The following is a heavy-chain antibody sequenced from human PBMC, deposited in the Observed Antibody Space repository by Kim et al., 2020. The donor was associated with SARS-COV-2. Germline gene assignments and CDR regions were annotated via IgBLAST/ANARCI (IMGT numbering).Heavy chain of an antibody. Sequence: GGSLRLSCAASGFTFSSYAMSWVRQAPGKGLEWVSVIYSGGSSTYYADSVKGRFTISRDNSKNTLYLQMNSLRAEDTAVYYCAKGSGWYGGDWYFYGMDVWGQGTTVTVSS. D-gene: IGHD6-19*01. J-gene: IGHJ6*02. CDR1: GFTFSSYA. V-gene: IGHV3-23*03. CDR3: AKGSGWYGGDWYFYGMDV. CDR2: IYSGGSST.